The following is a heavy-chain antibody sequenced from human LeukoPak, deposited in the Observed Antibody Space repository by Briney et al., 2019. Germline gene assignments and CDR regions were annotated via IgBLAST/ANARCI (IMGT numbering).Heavy chain of an antibody. J-gene: IGHJ3*01. D-gene: IGHD4-11*01. CDR2: INHSGST. Sequence: SETLSLTCAVYGGSFSGYYWSWLRQPPGKGLEWIGEINHSGSTNYNPSLTSRATLSVDTSKNQFSLTLSPVTAAGTAVYYWAGPSPLTRTLWGQGTMVTVSS. CDR1: GGSFSGYY. CDR3: AGPSPLTRTL. V-gene: IGHV4-34*01.